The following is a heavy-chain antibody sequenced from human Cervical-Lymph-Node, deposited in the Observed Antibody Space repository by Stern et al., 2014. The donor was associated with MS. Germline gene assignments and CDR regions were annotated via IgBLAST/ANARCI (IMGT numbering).Heavy chain of an antibody. CDR3: AKHACTGAACPFDL. J-gene: IGHJ4*02. V-gene: IGHV4-39*01. CDR2: VDHSGPP. Sequence: QVQLQESGPGLVKPSETLSLTCAVSGDSISSYTHYWAWIRQPPGKGLEWIGSVDHSGPPYYTPSLKSPLTISVDTSKNHFPLGLTSVTAADTAVYYCAKHACTGAACPFDLWGQGTLVTVSS. D-gene: IGHD2-8*02. CDR1: GDSISSYTHY.